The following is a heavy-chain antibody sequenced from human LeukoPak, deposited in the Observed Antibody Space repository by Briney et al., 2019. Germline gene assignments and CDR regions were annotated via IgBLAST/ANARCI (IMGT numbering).Heavy chain of an antibody. CDR1: VYTFTNYY. Sequence: GASVTVSFKSSVYTFTNYYMHWVRQARGQGREWMGIINTSGGRTSNAQKFQGRVTMTRDTSTSTVYMELSSLRSDDTAVYYCARGDIVVVTAIPYAFDIWGQGTMVTVSS. D-gene: IGHD2-21*02. V-gene: IGHV1-46*01. CDR3: ARGDIVVVTAIPYAFDI. J-gene: IGHJ3*02. CDR2: INTSGGRT.